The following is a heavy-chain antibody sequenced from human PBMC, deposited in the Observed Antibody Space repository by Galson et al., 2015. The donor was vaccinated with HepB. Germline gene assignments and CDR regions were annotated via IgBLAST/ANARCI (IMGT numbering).Heavy chain of an antibody. V-gene: IGHV1-69*06. J-gene: IGHJ6*02. CDR3: ARDQEPIAVAGPYYYYYYGMDV. CDR2: IIPIFGTA. D-gene: IGHD6-19*01. CDR1: GGTFSSYA. Sequence: SVKVSCRASGGTFSSYAISWVRQAPGRGLEWMGGIIPIFGTANYAQKFQGRVTITADKSTSTAYMELSSLRSEDTAVYYRARDQEPIAVAGPYYYYYYGMDVWGQGTTVTVSS.